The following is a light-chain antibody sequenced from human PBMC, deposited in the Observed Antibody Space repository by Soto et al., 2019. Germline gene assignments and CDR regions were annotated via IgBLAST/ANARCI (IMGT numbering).Light chain of an antibody. CDR3: QQRSNWPPT. J-gene: IGKJ5*01. CDR2: DAS. Sequence: EIVLTQSPATLSLSPGERATLSCRASQSVSSYLAWYQQKPGQAPRLLIYDASNRATGIPARFSGSGSGTDFTLTISNLEPGDFAVYYCQQRSNWPPTFGQGTRLEIK. V-gene: IGKV3-11*01. CDR1: QSVSSY.